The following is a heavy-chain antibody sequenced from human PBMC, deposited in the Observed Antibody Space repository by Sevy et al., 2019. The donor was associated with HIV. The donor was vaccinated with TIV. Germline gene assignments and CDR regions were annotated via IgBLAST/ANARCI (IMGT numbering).Heavy chain of an antibody. D-gene: IGHD4-4*01. J-gene: IGHJ6*02. CDR3: ARDRPDYSNYGYYYYGMDV. CDR2: IYYSGST. Sequence: SETLSLTYTVSGGSISSYYWSWIRQPPGKGLEWIGYIYYSGSTNYNPSLKSRVTISVDTSKNQFSLKLSSVTAADTAVYYCARDRPDYSNYGYYYYGMDVWGQGTTVTVSS. V-gene: IGHV4-59*01. CDR1: GGSISSYY.